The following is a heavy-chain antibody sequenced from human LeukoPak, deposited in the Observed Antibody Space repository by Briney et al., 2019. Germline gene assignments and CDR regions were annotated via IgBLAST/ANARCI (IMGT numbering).Heavy chain of an antibody. D-gene: IGHD6-19*01. J-gene: IGHJ4*02. Sequence: GGSLRLSCAASGFTFSSYAMSWVRQAPGKGLEWVSAISGSGGSTYYADSMKGRFTISRDNSKNTLYLQMNSLRTEDTAVYFCAKAPKLAVAGFDHWGQGTLLTASS. CDR3: AKAPKLAVAGFDH. V-gene: IGHV3-23*01. CDR1: GFTFSSYA. CDR2: ISGSGGST.